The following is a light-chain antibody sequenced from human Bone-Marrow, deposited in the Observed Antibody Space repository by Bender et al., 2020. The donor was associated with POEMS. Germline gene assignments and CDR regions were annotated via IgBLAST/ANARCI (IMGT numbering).Light chain of an antibody. CDR2: SDD. V-gene: IGLV1-50*01. CDR3: VAWDASLNGWV. J-gene: IGLJ3*02. CDR1: SSNIGADYD. Sequence: QSVLTQPPSVSGVPGQRVTISCTGSSSNIGADYDVHWYQHVPGTAPRLLIFSDDQRPSGVPARFFGSKSGTSASLAINGLQSDDEAIYFCVAWDASLNGWVFGGGTKLTVL.